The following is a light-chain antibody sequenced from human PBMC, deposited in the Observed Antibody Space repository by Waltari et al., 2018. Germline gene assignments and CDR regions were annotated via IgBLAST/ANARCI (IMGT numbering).Light chain of an antibody. CDR3: QQYYNTPLT. J-gene: IGKJ1*01. Sequence: DIVMTQSPDSLAVSLGERATVNCKSSQSVFYSSNNENYLAWYQQKPGQPPKLLIIWASTRESGVPDRFSGSGSGTDFTLTTSSLQAEDVAVYYCQQYYNTPLTFGQGTKVEIK. CDR1: QSVFYSSNNENY. V-gene: IGKV4-1*01. CDR2: WAS.